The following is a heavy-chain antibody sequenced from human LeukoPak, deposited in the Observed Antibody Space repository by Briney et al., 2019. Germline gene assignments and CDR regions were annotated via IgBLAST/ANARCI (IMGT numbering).Heavy chain of an antibody. CDR1: GYSFSDNY. J-gene: IGHJ4*02. V-gene: IGHV1-2*02. CDR3: AREVYGDSSFDY. D-gene: IGHD4-17*01. Sequence: ASVTVSCTASGYSFSDNYMHWVRQAPGQGLEWMGWINPNSGGTNYAQKFQGRVTMTRDASISTAYLELSRLTSDDTAVYYCAREVYGDSSFDYWGQGTLLTVSS. CDR2: INPNSGGT.